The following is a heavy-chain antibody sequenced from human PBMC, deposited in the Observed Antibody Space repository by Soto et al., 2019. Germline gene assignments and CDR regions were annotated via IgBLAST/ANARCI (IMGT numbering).Heavy chain of an antibody. D-gene: IGHD2-8*02. CDR1: GFICSSYD. CDR3: AKATATGGGAFEI. J-gene: IGHJ3*02. CDR2: ILVAGSQ. Sequence: PGGSLRLSCAVSGFICSSYDMSWVRQAPGKGLAWVSTILVAGSQHYEDSVQGRFTISRDTSKNTVFLYVNSLTAGDTAVYYCAKATATGGGAFEIYGQGTMVTVSS. V-gene: IGHV3-23*01.